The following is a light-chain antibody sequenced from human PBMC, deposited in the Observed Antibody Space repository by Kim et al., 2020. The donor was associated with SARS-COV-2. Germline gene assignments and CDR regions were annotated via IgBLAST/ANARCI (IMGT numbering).Light chain of an antibody. V-gene: IGKV6-21*02. CDR3: HQSSRLPWT. CDR2: YAS. Sequence: VTPQETGTSTCRASQSIGYPVHWYQVKPDQSPKLVLKYASQPISGVPSRLSGSGSGTDFTLTINSLEAEDAATYYCHQSSRLPWTFGQGTKVDIK. J-gene: IGKJ1*01. CDR1: QSIGYP.